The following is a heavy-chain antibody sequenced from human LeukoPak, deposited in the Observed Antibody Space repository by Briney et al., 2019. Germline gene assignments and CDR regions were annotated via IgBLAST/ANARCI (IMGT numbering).Heavy chain of an antibody. CDR1: GFTFSSYS. V-gene: IGHV3-48*02. CDR2: ISSSSSTI. Sequence: GGSLRLSCAASGFTFSSYSMNWVRQAPGKGLEWVSYISSSSSTIYYADSVKGRFTISRDNAKNSLYLQMNSLRDVDTAVYYCAREKLGPMVRGVTLHYWGQGTLVTVSS. CDR3: AREKLGPMVRGVTLHY. J-gene: IGHJ4*02. D-gene: IGHD3-10*01.